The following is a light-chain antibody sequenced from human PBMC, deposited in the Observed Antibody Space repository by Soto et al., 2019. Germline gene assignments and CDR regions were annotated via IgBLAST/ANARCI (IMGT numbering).Light chain of an antibody. CDR2: GAS. J-gene: IGKJ1*01. V-gene: IGKV3D-15*01. CDR1: QSVSSN. Sequence: EIVSTQSPATLSVSPGESATLSCRASQSVSSNLAWYQQKPGQAPRLLIYGASNRATGIPDRFSGSGSGTEFTLTISSLQSADFAVYYCQQFHDWPLTFGQGTKVDIK. CDR3: QQFHDWPLT.